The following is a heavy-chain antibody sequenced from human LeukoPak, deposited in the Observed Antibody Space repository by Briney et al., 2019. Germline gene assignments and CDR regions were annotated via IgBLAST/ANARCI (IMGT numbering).Heavy chain of an antibody. V-gene: IGHV4-4*09. Sequence: PSETLSLTCTVSGGSISSYYWSWIRQPSGKGLEWIGYIYTSGSTNYNPSLKSRVTISVDTSKNQFSLKLSSVTAADTAVYYCARRVSPNWFDPWAREPWSPSPQ. CDR3: ARRVSPNWFDP. D-gene: IGHD4-11*01. CDR2: IYTSGST. J-gene: IGHJ5*02. CDR1: GGSISSYY.